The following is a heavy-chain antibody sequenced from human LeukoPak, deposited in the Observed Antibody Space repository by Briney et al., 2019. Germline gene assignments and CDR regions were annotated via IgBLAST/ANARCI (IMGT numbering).Heavy chain of an antibody. V-gene: IGHV1-18*01. Sequence: GASVKVSCKASGYTFTTYGISWVRQAPGQGLEWMGWISAYNGNTNYAQKLQGRVTMTTDTSTSTAYMELRSLRSDDTAVYYCARDHPPAAPNYYYYGMDVWGQGTTVTVSS. CDR1: GYTFTTYG. CDR3: ARDHPPAAPNYYYYGMDV. CDR2: ISAYNGNT. J-gene: IGHJ6*02.